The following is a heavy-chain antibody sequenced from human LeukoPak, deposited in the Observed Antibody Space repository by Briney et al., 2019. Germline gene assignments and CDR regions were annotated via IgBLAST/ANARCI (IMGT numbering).Heavy chain of an antibody. D-gene: IGHD3-22*01. J-gene: IGHJ4*02. CDR3: AKLSLQTTMIVVVITPIDY. V-gene: IGHV4-59*01. CDR2: IYYSGST. Sequence: SETLSLTCTVSGGSISSYYWSWIRQPPGKGLEWIGYIYYSGSTNYNPSLKSRVTISVDTSKNQFSLKLSSVTAADTAVYYCAKLSLQTTMIVVVITPIDYWGQGTLVTVSS. CDR1: GGSISSYY.